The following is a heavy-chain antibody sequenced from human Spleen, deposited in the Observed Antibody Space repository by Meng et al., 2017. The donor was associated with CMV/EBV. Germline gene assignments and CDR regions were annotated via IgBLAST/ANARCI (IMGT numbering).Heavy chain of an antibody. D-gene: IGHD3-3*01. V-gene: IGHV3-21*01. Sequence: GESLKISCTAFGFSFNSYNMNWVRQAPGKGLEWVSSISSSSIYIYYADSLRGRFTITRDNAKNSLYLQMHNLRVDDTAVYYCARDVSIFGVVSEEGFDPWGQGTLVTVSS. CDR3: ARDVSIFGVVSEEGFDP. CDR2: ISSSSIYI. J-gene: IGHJ5*02. CDR1: GFSFNSYN.